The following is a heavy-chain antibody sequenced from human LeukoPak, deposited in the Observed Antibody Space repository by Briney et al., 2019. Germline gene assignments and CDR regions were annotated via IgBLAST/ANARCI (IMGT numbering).Heavy chain of an antibody. D-gene: IGHD2-2*01. CDR2: ISTYKGNT. CDR3: ARDVCYCTSTSCCYYYYGMDV. V-gene: IGHV1-18*01. Sequence: ASVKVSCKASGDTFTSYGINWVRQAPGQGLEWMGWISTYKGNTNYAQKMQGRVTMTTDTSTSTAYMELRSLRSDDTAVYYCARDVCYCTSTSCCYYYYGMDVWGQGTTVTVSS. CDR1: GDTFTSYG. J-gene: IGHJ6*02.